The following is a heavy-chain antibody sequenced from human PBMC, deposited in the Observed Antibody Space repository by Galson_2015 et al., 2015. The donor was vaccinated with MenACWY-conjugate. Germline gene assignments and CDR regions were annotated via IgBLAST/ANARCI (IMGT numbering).Heavy chain of an antibody. CDR1: GYSFTNYW. CDR3: ARQLAGGGFSSGWDS. J-gene: IGHJ4*02. V-gene: IGHV5-51*01. Sequence: QSGAEVKKSGESLKISCKGSGYSFTNYWIGWVRQMPGKGLEWMGIIYPGDSDTRYSPSFQGQVTISADKSTSTAYLQWSSLKASDTAMYYCARQLAGGGFSSGWDSWGQGTLVTVSS. D-gene: IGHD6-19*01. CDR2: IYPGDSDT.